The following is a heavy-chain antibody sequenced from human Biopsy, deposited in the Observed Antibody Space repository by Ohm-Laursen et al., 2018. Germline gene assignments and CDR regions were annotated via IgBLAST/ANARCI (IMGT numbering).Heavy chain of an antibody. CDR3: ARLAQIYGDPPFDP. D-gene: IGHD4-17*01. Sequence: SVTVSCKASGAIFSNYAITWVRQAPGQGLEWMGGIIPLFGAPNYAQKFQGRLTITADESKSTTYMELSSLRSEDTAVYYCARLAQIYGDPPFDPWGQGTLVTVSS. CDR1: GAIFSNYA. V-gene: IGHV1-69*13. J-gene: IGHJ5*02. CDR2: IIPLFGAP.